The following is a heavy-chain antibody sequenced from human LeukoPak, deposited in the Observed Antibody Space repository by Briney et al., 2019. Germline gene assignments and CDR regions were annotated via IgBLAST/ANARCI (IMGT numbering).Heavy chain of an antibody. V-gene: IGHV4-34*01. J-gene: IGHJ3*02. CDR3: AGWGTYDSSGYYYWPVPTEDAFDI. Sequence: PSETLSLTCAVYGGSFSGYYWSWIRQPPGKGLEWIGEINHSGSTNYNPSLKSRVTISVDTSKNQFSLKLSSVTAADTAVYYCAGWGTYDSSGYYYWPVPTEDAFDIWGQGTMVTVSS. CDR1: GGSFSGYY. D-gene: IGHD3-22*01. CDR2: INHSGST.